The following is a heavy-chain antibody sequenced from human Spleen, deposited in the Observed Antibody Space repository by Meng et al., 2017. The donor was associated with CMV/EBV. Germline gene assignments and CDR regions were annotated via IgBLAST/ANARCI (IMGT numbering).Heavy chain of an antibody. V-gene: IGHV3-7*01. Sequence: GESLKISCAASGFTFSSYWMSWVRQAPGKGLEWVANIKQDGSEKYYVDSVKGRFTISRDNAKNSLYLQMSSLRAEDTAVYYCATDSVLHEAFDVWGHGTMVTVSS. CDR2: IKQDGSEK. J-gene: IGHJ3*01. CDR3: ATDSVLHEAFDV. CDR1: GFTFSSYW.